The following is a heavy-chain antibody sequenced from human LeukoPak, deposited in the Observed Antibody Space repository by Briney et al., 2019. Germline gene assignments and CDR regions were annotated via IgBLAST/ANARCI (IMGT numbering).Heavy chain of an antibody. CDR1: GFTFDDYA. D-gene: IGHD6-13*01. V-gene: IGHV3-43D*03. J-gene: IGHJ4*02. CDR2: ISWDGGST. Sequence: GGSLRLSCAASGFTFDDYAMHWVRQAPGKGLEWVSLISWDGGSTYYADSVKGRFTISRDNSKNTLYLQMNSLRPEDTAVYYCAKGSSSSWTNFDYWGQGTLATVSS. CDR3: AKGSSSSWTNFDY.